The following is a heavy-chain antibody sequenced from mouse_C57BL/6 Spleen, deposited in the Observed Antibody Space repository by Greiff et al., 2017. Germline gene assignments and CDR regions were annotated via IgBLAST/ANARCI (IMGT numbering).Heavy chain of an antibody. Sequence: VKLMESGPGLVQPSQSLSITCTVSGFSFTSYGVHWVRQSPGKGLEWLGVIWRGGSTDYNAAVMSRLSITKDNSKSQVFFKMNSLQADDTAIYYCAPLQDAMDYWGQGTSVTVSS. J-gene: IGHJ4*01. V-gene: IGHV2-5*01. CDR2: IWRGGST. CDR1: GFSFTSYG. CDR3: APLQDAMDY.